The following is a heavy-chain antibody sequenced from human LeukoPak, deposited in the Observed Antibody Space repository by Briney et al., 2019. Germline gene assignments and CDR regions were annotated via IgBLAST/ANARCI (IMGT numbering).Heavy chain of an antibody. CDR2: ISPSGGST. CDR3: ARDQTDCSTTSCYKFHYGLDV. D-gene: IGHD2-2*02. Sequence: ASVKVSCKASGYTFTSYYMHWVRQAPGQGLEWMGMISPSGGSTSYAQKLQGRVTMTRDTSTSTVYMELSSLRSEDTAVYYCARDQTDCSTTSCYKFHYGLDVWGQGTTVTVSS. V-gene: IGHV1-46*04. J-gene: IGHJ6*02. CDR1: GYTFTSYY.